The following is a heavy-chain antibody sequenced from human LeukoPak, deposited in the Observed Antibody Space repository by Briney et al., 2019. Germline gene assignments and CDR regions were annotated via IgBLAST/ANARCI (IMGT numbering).Heavy chain of an antibody. CDR3: ARDRIHYGSGSRFDY. V-gene: IGHV3-11*04. CDR2: ISRSGTTI. J-gene: IGHJ4*02. D-gene: IGHD3-10*01. CDR1: GFTFNDYY. Sequence: GGSLRLSCAASGFTFNDYYMCWIRQAPGKGLEWVSYISRSGTTIYYADSVKGRFTISRDNAKNSLFLQMNSLRAEDTAVYYCARDRIHYGSGSRFDYWGQGTLVTVSS.